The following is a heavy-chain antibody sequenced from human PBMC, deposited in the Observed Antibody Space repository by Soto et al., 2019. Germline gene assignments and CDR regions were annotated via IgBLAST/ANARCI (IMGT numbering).Heavy chain of an antibody. V-gene: IGHV3-11*01. D-gene: IGHD6-6*01. J-gene: IGHJ4*02. CDR3: ASLAGSRHSDY. CDR2: ITSSGTTT. Sequence: QVQLVESGGGLVKPGGSLRLSCAASGFTFSNYYMTWIRQAPGKGLEWVSYITSSGTTTSYADSVRGRFTISRDKNSLFLQMNSLRGEDTAVYFCASLAGSRHSDYWGQGTLVTVSS. CDR1: GFTFSNYY.